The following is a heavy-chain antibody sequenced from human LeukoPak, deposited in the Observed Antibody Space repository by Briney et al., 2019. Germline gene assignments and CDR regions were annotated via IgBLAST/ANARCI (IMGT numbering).Heavy chain of an antibody. Sequence: GRSLRLSCAASGFTFSSYAMSWVRQAPGKGLEWVSAISGSGGSTYYADSVKGRFTISRDNSKNTLYLQMNSLRAEDTAVYYCAKLMDCSSTSCPLDPWGQGTLVTVSS. J-gene: IGHJ5*02. D-gene: IGHD2-2*01. CDR1: GFTFSSYA. V-gene: IGHV3-23*01. CDR3: AKLMDCSSTSCPLDP. CDR2: ISGSGGST.